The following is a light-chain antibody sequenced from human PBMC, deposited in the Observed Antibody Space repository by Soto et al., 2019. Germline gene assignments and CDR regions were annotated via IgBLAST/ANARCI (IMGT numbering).Light chain of an antibody. Sequence: EIVMTKSPVTLSVSPGERATLSCRASQSVSSNLAWYQQKPGQAPRLLIYGASTRAFGIPGRFSGSGSGTEFTLTISSLQSEDVAVYFCQQYNDWPPAITFGQGTRLEIK. V-gene: IGKV3-15*01. J-gene: IGKJ5*01. CDR3: QQYNDWPPAIT. CDR1: QSVSSN. CDR2: GAS.